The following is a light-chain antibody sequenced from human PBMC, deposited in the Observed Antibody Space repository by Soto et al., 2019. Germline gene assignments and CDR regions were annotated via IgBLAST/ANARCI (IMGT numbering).Light chain of an antibody. Sequence: QSVLTQPPSVSAAPGQKVTISCSGSNSNIGRNYVSWYQQLPGTAPKLLIYDNNKRPSGIPDRFSGSKSGTSATLGITGLQTGDEADYYCGTWDSSLSVGVFGGGTKLTVL. CDR1: NSNIGRNY. CDR2: DNN. J-gene: IGLJ2*01. CDR3: GTWDSSLSVGV. V-gene: IGLV1-51*01.